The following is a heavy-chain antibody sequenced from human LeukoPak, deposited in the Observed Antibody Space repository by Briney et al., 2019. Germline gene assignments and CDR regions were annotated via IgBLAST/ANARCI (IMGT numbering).Heavy chain of an antibody. CDR1: GFSFDDYA. CDR2: ISWNSGSI. V-gene: IGHV3-9*01. CDR3: AKGYRPGSSGSYWYFDL. Sequence: GRSLRLSCAASGFSFDDYAMHWVRQAPGKGLEWVSGISWNSGSIGYADSVKGRFTISRDNAKNSLYLQMNSLRAEDTALYYCAKGYRPGSSGSYWYFDLWGRGTLVTVSS. D-gene: IGHD6-19*01. J-gene: IGHJ2*01.